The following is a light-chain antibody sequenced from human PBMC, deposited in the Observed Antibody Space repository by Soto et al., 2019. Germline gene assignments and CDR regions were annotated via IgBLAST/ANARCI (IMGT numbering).Light chain of an antibody. V-gene: IGLV1-40*01. Sequence: QPVLTQPPSVSGAPGRRVTISCTGSSSNIGAGYDVHWYQQLPGTAPKLLIYGNSNRPSGVPDRFSGSKSGTSASLAITGLQAEDEAEYYCQSHDSSLSGHVVFGGGTKVTVL. CDR2: GNS. CDR3: QSHDSSLSGHVV. CDR1: SSNIGAGYD. J-gene: IGLJ2*01.